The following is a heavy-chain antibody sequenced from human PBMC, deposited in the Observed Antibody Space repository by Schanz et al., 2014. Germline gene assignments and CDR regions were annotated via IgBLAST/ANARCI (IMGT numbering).Heavy chain of an antibody. D-gene: IGHD1-26*01. CDR1: GGSIISSTW. CDR3: VRGVGAWEQRIFDY. Sequence: QVLLQESGPGVVKPSGTLSLTCAVSGGSIISSTWWGWVRQTPGKGLEWIGEIYHNGDTSFNPSLKSRATMSVDKSKKEFSLRLTSLTAADTALYYCVRGVGAWEQRIFDYWGKGTLVTVSS. V-gene: IGHV4-4*02. J-gene: IGHJ4*02. CDR2: IYHNGDT.